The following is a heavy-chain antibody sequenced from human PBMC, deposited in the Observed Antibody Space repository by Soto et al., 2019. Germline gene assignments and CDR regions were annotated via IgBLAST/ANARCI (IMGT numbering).Heavy chain of an antibody. V-gene: IGHV1-18*01. D-gene: IGHD6-13*01. Sequence: QIRLVQSGGEVRTPGASVKVSCKASGYTFSSYGITWVRQAPGQGLEWLGWINPSSGETKYAQKCQGRVTVTTDTSTTTGYMELRNLTFDDTAVYYCARDWYPRFDPWGQGTLVTVSS. J-gene: IGHJ5*02. CDR3: ARDWYPRFDP. CDR1: GYTFSSYG. CDR2: INPSSGET.